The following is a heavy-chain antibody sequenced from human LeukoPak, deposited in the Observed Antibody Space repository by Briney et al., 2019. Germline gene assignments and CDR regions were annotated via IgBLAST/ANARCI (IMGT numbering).Heavy chain of an antibody. V-gene: IGHV3-23*01. D-gene: IGHD3-22*01. CDR3: ARASDGTGYPQLPLDY. J-gene: IGHJ4*02. CDR1: VFTSSKYA. Sequence: GGALRLSCVASVFTSSKYAMSWVRQAPGRGGEGVTALWGSGGGGGTYYADSVKGRFSVSRDNSENTLFLQMSSLRAEDTAVYYCARASDGTGYPQLPLDYWGQGTLVTVSS. CDR2: LWGSGGGGGT.